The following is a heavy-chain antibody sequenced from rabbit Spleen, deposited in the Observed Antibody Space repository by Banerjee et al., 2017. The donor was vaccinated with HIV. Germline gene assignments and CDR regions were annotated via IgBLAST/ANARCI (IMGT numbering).Heavy chain of an antibody. Sequence: QQQLEESGGGLVKPGGTLTLTCTASGFSFSSDYDMCWVRQAPGKGLEWIGCIYTGNAKTYYAGWAKGRFTISKASSTTVTLQMTSLTAADTATYFCARDAGSGDYIDVYFNLWGPGTLVTVS. J-gene: IGHJ4*01. CDR1: GFSFSSDYD. CDR3: ARDAGSGDYIDVYFNL. D-gene: IGHD8-1*01. CDR2: IYTGNAKT. V-gene: IGHV1S45*01.